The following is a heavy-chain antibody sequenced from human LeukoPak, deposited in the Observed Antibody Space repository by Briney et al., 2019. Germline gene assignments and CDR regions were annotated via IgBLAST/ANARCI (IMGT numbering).Heavy chain of an antibody. CDR1: GGSISSSSYY. CDR3: ARGRRQYYYDSSGYYYI. V-gene: IGHV4-39*07. Sequence: SETLSLTCTVSGGSISSSSYYWGWIRQPPGKGLEWIGSIYYSGSTYYNPSLKSRVTISVDTSKNQFSLKLSSVTAADTAVYYCARGRRQYYYDSSGYYYIWGQGTLVTVSS. J-gene: IGHJ4*02. CDR2: IYYSGST. D-gene: IGHD3-22*01.